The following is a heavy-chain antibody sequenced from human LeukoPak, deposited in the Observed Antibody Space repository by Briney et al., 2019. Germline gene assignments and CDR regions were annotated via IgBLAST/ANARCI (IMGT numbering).Heavy chain of an antibody. V-gene: IGHV4-30-4*08. CDR1: GGSISSGGYY. Sequence: PSETLSLTCTVSGGSISSGGYYWSWIRQPPGKGLEWIGYIYYSGSTYYNPSLKSRVTISVDTSKNQFSLKLSSVTAADTAVYYCARGALEYYYDSSGYMDYWGQGTLVTVSS. D-gene: IGHD3-22*01. CDR3: ARGALEYYYDSSGYMDY. CDR2: IYYSGST. J-gene: IGHJ4*02.